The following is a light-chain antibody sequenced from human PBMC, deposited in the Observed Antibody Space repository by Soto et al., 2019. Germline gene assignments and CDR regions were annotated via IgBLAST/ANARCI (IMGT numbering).Light chain of an antibody. CDR2: AAS. Sequence: DIQMTQSPSSLSASVGDRVTITCRASQSISSYLNWYQQKPGKAPKLLIYAASSLQSGVPSRFSGSGSGTDFTLTISSLQPEDFATYYCQQSYTFGGETKVEIK. CDR1: QSISSY. CDR3: QQSYT. V-gene: IGKV1-39*01. J-gene: IGKJ4*01.